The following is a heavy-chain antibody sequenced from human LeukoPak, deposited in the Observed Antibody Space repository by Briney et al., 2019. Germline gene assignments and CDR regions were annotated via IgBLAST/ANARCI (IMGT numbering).Heavy chain of an antibody. J-gene: IGHJ4*02. CDR1: GYTFTGYY. D-gene: IGHD3-9*01. Sequence: GASVTVSCTASGYTFTGYYMHWVRQAPGQGLEWMGWINPNSGGTNYAQKFQGRVTMTRDTSISTAYMELSRLRSDDTAVYYCARWGHLRYFDWYYFDYWGQGTLVTVSS. V-gene: IGHV1-2*02. CDR2: INPNSGGT. CDR3: ARWGHLRYFDWYYFDY.